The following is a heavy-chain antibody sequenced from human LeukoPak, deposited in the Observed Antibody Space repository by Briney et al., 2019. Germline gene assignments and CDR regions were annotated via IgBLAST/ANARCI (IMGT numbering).Heavy chain of an antibody. CDR3: ARRPLYSYGPNDY. CDR2: INHSGST. CDR1: GGSFSGYY. J-gene: IGHJ4*02. D-gene: IGHD5-18*01. V-gene: IGHV4-34*01. Sequence: SETLSLTCAVYGGSFSGYYWSWIRQPPGKGLEWIGEINHSGSTNYNPSLKSRVTISVDTSKNQFCLKLSSVTAADTAVYYCARRPLYSYGPNDYWGQGTLVTVSS.